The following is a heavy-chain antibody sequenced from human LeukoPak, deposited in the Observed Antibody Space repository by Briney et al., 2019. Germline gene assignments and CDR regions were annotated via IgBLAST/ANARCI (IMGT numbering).Heavy chain of an antibody. D-gene: IGHD6-13*01. CDR2: INSDGSST. Sequence: GGSLRLSCAASGFTFSSYWMHWVRQAPGKGLVWVSRINSDGSSTSYADSVKGRFTISRDNSKNTLYLQMNSLRAEDTAVYYCARAVPRYCRSPGRAAAGICGVYWGQGTLVTVSS. CDR3: ARAVPRYCRSPGRAAAGICGVY. V-gene: IGHV3-74*01. CDR1: GFTFSSYW. J-gene: IGHJ4*02.